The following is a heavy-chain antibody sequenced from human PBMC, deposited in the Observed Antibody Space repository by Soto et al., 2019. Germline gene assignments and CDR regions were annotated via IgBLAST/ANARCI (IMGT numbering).Heavy chain of an antibody. CDR3: ALSDGSYHYGAY. CDR1: GSPFTAYA. V-gene: IGHV1-69*06. D-gene: IGHD4-17*01. J-gene: IGHJ4*02. CDR2: IIPLFDSP. Sequence: QVQLVQSGAEVKNPGSSVKVSCTASGSPFTAYAITWLRQAPGQGLEWVGGIIPLFDSPNYAQRYQGRVTITADKSTSTSYMELTGLISDDTAVYYCALSDGSYHYGAYWGQGTLVTVSS.